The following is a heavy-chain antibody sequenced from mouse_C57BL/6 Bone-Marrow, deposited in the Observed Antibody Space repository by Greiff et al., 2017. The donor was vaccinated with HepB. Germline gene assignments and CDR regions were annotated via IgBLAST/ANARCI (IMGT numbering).Heavy chain of an antibody. D-gene: IGHD2-5*01. J-gene: IGHJ4*01. CDR2: IYPGSGST. V-gene: IGHV1-55*01. CDR3: ARTIVTTNYAMDY. CDR1: GYTFTSYW. Sequence: VQLQQPGAELVKPGASVKMSCKASGYTFTSYWITWVKQRPGQGLEWIGDIYPGSGSTNYNEKFKSKATLTVDTSSSTAYMQLSSLTSEDSAVYYCARTIVTTNYAMDYWGQGTSVTVSS.